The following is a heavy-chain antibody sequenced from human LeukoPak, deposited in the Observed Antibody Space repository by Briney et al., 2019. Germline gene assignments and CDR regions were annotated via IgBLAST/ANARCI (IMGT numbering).Heavy chain of an antibody. CDR2: ISGSGGST. Sequence: GGSLRLSCAASGFIFSTYAMNWVSQAPGKGLEWVSAISGSGGSTYYADSVKGRFTISRDNSKNTLYLQMNSLRAEDTAVYYCAKLLWFRELTDYWGQGTLVTVSS. D-gene: IGHD3-10*01. J-gene: IGHJ4*02. CDR3: AKLLWFRELTDY. V-gene: IGHV3-23*01. CDR1: GFIFSTYA.